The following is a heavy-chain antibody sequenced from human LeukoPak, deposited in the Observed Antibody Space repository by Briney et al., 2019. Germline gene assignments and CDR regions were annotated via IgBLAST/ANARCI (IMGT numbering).Heavy chain of an antibody. V-gene: IGHV1-18*04. Sequence: ASVKVSCKASGYTFTGYYMHWVRQAPGQGLEWMGWISAYNGNTNYAQKLQGRVTMTTDTSTSTAYMELRSLRSDDTAVYYCARVDTAIHYYYYYYMDVWGKGTTVTISS. D-gene: IGHD5-18*01. CDR3: ARVDTAIHYYYYYYMDV. J-gene: IGHJ6*03. CDR2: ISAYNGNT. CDR1: GYTFTGYY.